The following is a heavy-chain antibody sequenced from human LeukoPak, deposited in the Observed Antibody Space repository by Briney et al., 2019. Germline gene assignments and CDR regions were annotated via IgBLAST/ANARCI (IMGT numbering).Heavy chain of an antibody. CDR1: GDSMSYYY. D-gene: IGHD5-24*01. CDR2: MYYTGRT. J-gene: IGHJ4*02. Sequence: SEALSLTCTVSGDSMSYYYWSWIRQTPGKGLEWLGYMYYTGRTKYNPSLKSRVTFSLDMSKNQFSLKLDSVTAADTAMYYCTRITIHGNSDYWGQGTLVTVSS. V-gene: IGHV4-59*01. CDR3: TRITIHGNSDY.